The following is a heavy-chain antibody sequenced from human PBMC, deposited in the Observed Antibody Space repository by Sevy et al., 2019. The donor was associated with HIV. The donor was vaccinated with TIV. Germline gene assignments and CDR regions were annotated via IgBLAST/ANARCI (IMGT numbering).Heavy chain of an antibody. CDR1: GFTFSDYY. J-gene: IGHJ4*02. V-gene: IGHV3-11*01. CDR3: ARVRRIAVAGTRRYYFDY. D-gene: IGHD6-19*01. CDR2: ISSSGSTI. Sequence: GGSLRLSCAASGFTFSDYYMSWIRQAPGKGLEWVSYISSSGSTIYYADSVKGRFTISRDNAKNSLYLQMNSLRAEDTAVYYCARVRRIAVAGTRRYYFDYWGQGTLVTAPQ.